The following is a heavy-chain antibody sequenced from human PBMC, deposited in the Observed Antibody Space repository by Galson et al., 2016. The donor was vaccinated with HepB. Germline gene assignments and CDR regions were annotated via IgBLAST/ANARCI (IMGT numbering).Heavy chain of an antibody. Sequence: SVKVSCKASGYRFRDYDVSWVRQAPGQGLEWMGWMNPNSGNTGYAQRLRGRIDMTSDASINTAYMELHSLRSKGTPVYYCARAIRIQLLSEYWGQGTLITVSS. CDR1: GYRFRDYD. V-gene: IGHV1-8*01. D-gene: IGHD5-18*01. CDR3: ARAIRIQLLSEY. CDR2: MNPNSGNT. J-gene: IGHJ4*02.